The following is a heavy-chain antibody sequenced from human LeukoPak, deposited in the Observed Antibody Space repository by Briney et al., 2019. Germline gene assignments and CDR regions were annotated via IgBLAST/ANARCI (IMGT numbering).Heavy chain of an antibody. Sequence: GGSLRLSCAASGLTFDDYAMHWVRQAPGKGLEWVSGISWNSGSIGYADSVKGRFTISRDNAKNSLYLQMNSLRAEDTALYYCAKDISLPKYCSGGSCYSADYYFDYWGQGTLVTVSS. J-gene: IGHJ4*02. D-gene: IGHD2-15*01. CDR1: GLTFDDYA. CDR3: AKDISLPKYCSGGSCYSADYYFDY. V-gene: IGHV3-9*01. CDR2: ISWNSGSI.